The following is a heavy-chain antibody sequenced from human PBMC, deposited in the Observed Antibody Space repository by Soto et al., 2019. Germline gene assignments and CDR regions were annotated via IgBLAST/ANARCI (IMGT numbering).Heavy chain of an antibody. Sequence: SETLSLTCTVSGGSISSGGYYWSWIRQHPGKGLEWIGYIYYSGSTYYNPSLKSRVTISVDTSKNQFSLKLSSVTAADTAVYYCARSPGQLGYCSGGSCYPLRYYFDYWGQGTLVTVSS. J-gene: IGHJ4*02. V-gene: IGHV4-31*03. CDR1: GGSISSGGYY. D-gene: IGHD2-15*01. CDR3: ARSPGQLGYCSGGSCYPLRYYFDY. CDR2: IYYSGST.